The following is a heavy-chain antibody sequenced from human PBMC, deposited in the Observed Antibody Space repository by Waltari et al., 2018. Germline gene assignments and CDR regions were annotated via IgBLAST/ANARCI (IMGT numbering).Heavy chain of an antibody. CDR3: ARSTTVVTFFFDY. Sequence: QVQLQESGPGLVKPSQTLSLTCTVSGGSISSGGYYWSWIRQHPGKGLEWIGYIYYSGGTYYNPSLKSRVTISVDTSKNQFSLKLSSVTAADTAVYYCARSTTVVTFFFDYWGQGTLVTVSS. CDR2: IYYSGGT. V-gene: IGHV4-31*03. D-gene: IGHD4-17*01. CDR1: GGSISSGGYY. J-gene: IGHJ4*02.